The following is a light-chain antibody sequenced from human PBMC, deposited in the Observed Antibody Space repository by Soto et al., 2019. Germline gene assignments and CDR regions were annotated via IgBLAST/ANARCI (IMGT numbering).Light chain of an antibody. CDR1: SSDVGGYDY. CDR3: CSYTTTSTFV. CDR2: EVF. Sequence: QAVVTQPASVSGSPGQSITISCTGTSSDVGGYDYVSWYQQHPGKVPKLMIYEVFRRPSVISDRFSGSKSGNTASLTISGLQAEDEADYYCCSYTTTSTFVFGGGTKVTVL. V-gene: IGLV2-14*03. J-gene: IGLJ2*01.